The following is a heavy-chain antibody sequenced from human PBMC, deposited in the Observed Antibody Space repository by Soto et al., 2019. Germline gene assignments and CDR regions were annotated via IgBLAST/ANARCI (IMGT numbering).Heavy chain of an antibody. CDR1: GGSFSGYY. CDR2: INHSGST. D-gene: IGHD2-15*01. J-gene: IGHJ6*03. V-gene: IGHV4-34*01. Sequence: SETLSLTCAVYGGSFSGYYWTWIRQPPGKGLEWLGEINHSGSTNYNPSLKSRVTISVDTSKNQFSLKLSSVTAADTAVYYCVRGDVAVVVVAATPAYYSYMDVWDKGTTVTVSS. CDR3: VRGDVAVVVVAATPAYYSYMDV.